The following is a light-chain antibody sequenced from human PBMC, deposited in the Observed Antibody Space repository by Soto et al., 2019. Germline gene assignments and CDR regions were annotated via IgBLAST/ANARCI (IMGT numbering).Light chain of an antibody. CDR1: SSDVGGYNY. CDR3: SSYTSSSTLLYV. J-gene: IGLJ1*01. Sequence: QSVLTQPASVSGSPGQSITISCTGTSSDVGGYNYVSWYQQHPGKAPKLMIYDVSNRPSGVSNRFSGSKSGNTASLTISGFQAEYEADYYCSSYTSSSTLLYVFGTGTKLTVL. V-gene: IGLV2-14*01. CDR2: DVS.